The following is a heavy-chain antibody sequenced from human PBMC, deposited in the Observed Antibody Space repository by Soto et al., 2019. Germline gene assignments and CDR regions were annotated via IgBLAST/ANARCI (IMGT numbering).Heavy chain of an antibody. D-gene: IGHD6-6*01. V-gene: IGHV2-5*02. CDR2: IYWDDDK. Sequence: QITLKESGPTLVKPKQPLTLTCTFSGFSLSTRGVGVGWIRQPPGKALEWLALIYWDDDKRYSPSLKSRLTITKDTSKNQVVLTMTNLDPVDTATYYCAHRRIAARPDASDIWGQGTMVTVSS. CDR3: AHRRIAARPDASDI. J-gene: IGHJ3*02. CDR1: GFSLSTRGVG.